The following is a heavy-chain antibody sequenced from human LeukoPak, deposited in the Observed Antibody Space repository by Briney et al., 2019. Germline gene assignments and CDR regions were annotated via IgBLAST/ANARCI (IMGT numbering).Heavy chain of an antibody. V-gene: IGHV3-74*01. CDR1: GFTFSCYR. D-gene: IGHD3-16*01. CDR3: ARDFSWAFDY. Sequence: GGSLRLSCAASGFTFSCYRMQWVRQAPGKGLVWVSRINKDGRSTTYADSVKGRFTISRDNSKNTVDLQMNSLRVEDTAIYYCARDFSWAFDYWGQGTLVTVSS. CDR2: INKDGRST. J-gene: IGHJ4*02.